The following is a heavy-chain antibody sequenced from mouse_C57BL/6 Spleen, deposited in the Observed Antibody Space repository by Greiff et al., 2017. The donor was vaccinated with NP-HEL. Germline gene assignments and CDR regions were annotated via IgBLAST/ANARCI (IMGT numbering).Heavy chain of an antibody. CDR2: INPNNGGT. D-gene: IGHD2-4*01. CDR3: ARRHDYEYYFDY. CDR1: GYTFTDYY. V-gene: IGHV1-26*01. Sequence: EVQLQQSGPELVKPGASVKISCKASGYTFTDYYMNWVKQSHGKSLEWIGDINPNNGGTSYNQKFKGKATLTVDKSSSTAYMELRSLTSEDSAVYYCARRHDYEYYFDYWGQGTTLTVSS. J-gene: IGHJ2*01.